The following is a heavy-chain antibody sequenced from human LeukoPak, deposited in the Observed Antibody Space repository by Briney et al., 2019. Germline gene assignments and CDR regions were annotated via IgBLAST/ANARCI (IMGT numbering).Heavy chain of an antibody. CDR3: ARVKVSYGSGWAARYWFDP. V-gene: IGHV1-2*06. CDR1: GYTFTGYY. D-gene: IGHD6-19*01. J-gene: IGHJ5*02. CDR2: INPNSGGT. Sequence: ASVKVSCKASGYTFTGYYMHWVRQAPGQGLEWMGRINPNSGGTNYAQKFQGRVTMTRDTSISTAYMELSRLRSDDTAVYYCARVKVSYGSGWAARYWFDPWGQGTLVTVSS.